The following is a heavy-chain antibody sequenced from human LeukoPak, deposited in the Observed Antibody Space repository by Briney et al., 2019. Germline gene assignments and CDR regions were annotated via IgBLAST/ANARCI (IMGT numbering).Heavy chain of an antibody. V-gene: IGHV3-9*01. CDR3: AKDMGVRGVIIKSSWFDP. D-gene: IGHD3-10*01. J-gene: IGHJ5*02. Sequence: PGRSLRLSCAASGFTFDDYAMHWVRQAPGKGLEWVSGISWNSGSIGYADSVKGRFTISRDNAKNSLYLQMNSLRAEDTALYYCAKDMGVRGVIIKSSWFDPWGQGTLVTVSS. CDR2: ISWNSGSI. CDR1: GFTFDDYA.